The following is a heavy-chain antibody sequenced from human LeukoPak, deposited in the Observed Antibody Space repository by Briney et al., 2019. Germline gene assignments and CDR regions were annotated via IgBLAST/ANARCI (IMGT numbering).Heavy chain of an antibody. CDR1: GGSISSYY. CDR2: IYYSGST. J-gene: IGHJ6*02. Sequence: PSETLSLTCTVSGGSISSYYWSWIRQPPGKGLEWIGYIYYSGSTNYNPSLKSRVTISVDTSKNQFSLKLSSVTAADTAVYYCARVMAVTMARNPYQGMDVWGQGTTVTVSS. V-gene: IGHV4-59*01. CDR3: ARVMAVTMARNPYQGMDV. D-gene: IGHD3-10*01.